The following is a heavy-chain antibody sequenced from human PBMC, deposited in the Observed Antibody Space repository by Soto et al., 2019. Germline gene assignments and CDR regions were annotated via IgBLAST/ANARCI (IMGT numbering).Heavy chain of an antibody. CDR1: GDSLNSRSYY. D-gene: IGHD5-18*01. Sequence: ETLSLTCRVSGDSLNSRSYYWGWIRQPPGKGLEWIGNIYYNGRTYYNPSLKSRLTILVDTSKNQFSLEVTSVTDADTGICYCARQDGYSYGFDYWGQGALVTVSS. J-gene: IGHJ4*02. V-gene: IGHV4-39*01. CDR3: ARQDGYSYGFDY. CDR2: IYYNGRT.